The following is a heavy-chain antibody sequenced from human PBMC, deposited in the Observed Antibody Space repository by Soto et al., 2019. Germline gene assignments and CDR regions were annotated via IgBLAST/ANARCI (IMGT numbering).Heavy chain of an antibody. CDR1: GGSISSGGYS. D-gene: IGHD2-2*01. J-gene: IGHJ4*02. CDR3: ARYAPTEASLDY. CDR2: IYHSGST. Sequence: QLQLQESGSGLVKPSQTLSLTCAVSGGSISSGGYSWSWIRQPPGKGLEWIGYIYHSGSTYYNPSLKSRVTISVDRSKNPFSLKLSSVPAADTAVYYCARYAPTEASLDYWGQGTLVTVSS. V-gene: IGHV4-30-2*01.